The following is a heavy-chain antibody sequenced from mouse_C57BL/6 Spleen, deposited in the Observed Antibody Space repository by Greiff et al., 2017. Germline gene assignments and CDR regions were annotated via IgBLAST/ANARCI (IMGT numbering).Heavy chain of an antibody. CDR1: GYAFSSSW. CDR2: IYPGDGDT. Sequence: VQLQESGPELVKPGASVKISCKASGYAFSSSWMNWVKQRPGKGLEWIGRIYPGDGDTNYNGKFKGKATLTADKSSSTAYMQLSSLTSEDSAVYFCAREPNWDEDFDYWGQGTTLTVSS. D-gene: IGHD4-1*01. V-gene: IGHV1-82*01. J-gene: IGHJ2*01. CDR3: AREPNWDEDFDY.